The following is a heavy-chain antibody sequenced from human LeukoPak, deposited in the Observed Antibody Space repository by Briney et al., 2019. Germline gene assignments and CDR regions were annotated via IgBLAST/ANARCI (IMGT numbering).Heavy chain of an antibody. Sequence: SETLSLTCTVSGGSISSYYWSWIRQPPGKGLEWIGYIYYSGSTNYNPSLKSRVTMSVDTSKNQFSLKLSSVTAADTAVYYCARGGGSSSWYGDYWGQGTLVTVSS. CDR3: ARGGGSSSWYGDY. V-gene: IGHV4-59*12. J-gene: IGHJ4*02. CDR2: IYYSGST. CDR1: GGSISSYY. D-gene: IGHD6-13*01.